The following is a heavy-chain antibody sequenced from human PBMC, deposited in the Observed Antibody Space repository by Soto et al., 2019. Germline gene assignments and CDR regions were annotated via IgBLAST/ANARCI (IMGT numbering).Heavy chain of an antibody. CDR3: ARRGLDYNSDSSDYYVSLDAFDI. CDR1: GITFNSYE. J-gene: IGHJ3*02. V-gene: IGHV3-48*03. Sequence: PGGSLRLSCAASGITFNSYEMNWVRQAPGKGLEWVSYISSSGSAMFYADSVKGRFTISRDNAKNSLYLQMNSLRAEDTAVYYCARRGLDYNSDSSDYYVSLDAFDIWGQGTSVTV. CDR2: ISSSGSAM. D-gene: IGHD3-22*01.